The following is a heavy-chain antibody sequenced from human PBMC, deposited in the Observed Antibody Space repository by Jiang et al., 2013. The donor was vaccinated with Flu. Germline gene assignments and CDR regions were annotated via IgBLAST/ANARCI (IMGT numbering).Heavy chain of an antibody. D-gene: IGHD6-13*01. V-gene: IGHV1-18*01. CDR3: ARDQSSSWYWFDT. Sequence: GAEVKKPGASVEVSCKASGYTFTNYGISWVRQAPGQGLEWMGWISAYNGNTKYAQKFQGRVTMTTDTSTSTAYMELRSLRTDDTAVYYCARDQSSSWYWFDTWGQGTLVTVSS. CDR2: ISAYNGNT. J-gene: IGHJ5*02. CDR1: GYTFTNYG.